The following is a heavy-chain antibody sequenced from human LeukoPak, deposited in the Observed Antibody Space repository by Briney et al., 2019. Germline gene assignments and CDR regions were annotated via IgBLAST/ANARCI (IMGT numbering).Heavy chain of an antibody. CDR2: IYYSGST. V-gene: IGHV4-39*01. J-gene: IGHJ3*02. Sequence: SETLSLTCTVSGGSISSSSYYWGWIRQPPGKGLEWIGSIYYSGSTYYNPSLKSRVTISVDTPKNQFSLKLSSVTAADTAVYYCARPSTGYSSSWYGLVAFDIWGQGTMVTVSS. CDR3: ARPSTGYSSSWYGLVAFDI. D-gene: IGHD6-13*01. CDR1: GGSISSSSYY.